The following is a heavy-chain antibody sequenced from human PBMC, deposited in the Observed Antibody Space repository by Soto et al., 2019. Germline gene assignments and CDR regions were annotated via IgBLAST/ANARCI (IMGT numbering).Heavy chain of an antibody. D-gene: IGHD3-3*01. CDR2: ISGSGNN. J-gene: IGHJ4*02. CDR3: ARSSLTIFGEVVPYFDF. CDR1: GASVSHYY. Sequence: QVQLQESGPGLVKPSETLSLTCAVSGASVSHYYWNWVRQAPGEGLEWIGYISGSGNNNSNPSLKSRVTIFSYTPKNQFSLTLTSVTAADTATYYCARSSLTIFGEVVPYFDFWGPGTLVTVSS. V-gene: IGHV4-59*02.